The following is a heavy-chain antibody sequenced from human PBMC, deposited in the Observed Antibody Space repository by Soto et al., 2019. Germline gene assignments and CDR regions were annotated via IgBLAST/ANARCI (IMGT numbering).Heavy chain of an antibody. CDR2: IYWDDDK. Sequence: QITLKESGPTLVKPTQTLTLTCTFSGFSLSTSGVGVGWIRQPPGKALEWLALIYWDDDKRYSPSLKSRLTITKDTSKNQVVLTMTNMDPVDTATYYCEHRRVYYDSSGYYVGDWYFDLWGRGTLVTVSS. CDR3: EHRRVYYDSSGYYVGDWYFDL. D-gene: IGHD3-22*01. J-gene: IGHJ2*01. CDR1: GFSLSTSGVG. V-gene: IGHV2-5*02.